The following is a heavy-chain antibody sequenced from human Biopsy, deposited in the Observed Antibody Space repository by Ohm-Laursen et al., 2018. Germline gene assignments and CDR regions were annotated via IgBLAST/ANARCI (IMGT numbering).Heavy chain of an antibody. CDR1: GESFNGYY. D-gene: IGHD3-22*01. CDR2: INHSGRT. Sequence: SETLSLTCAVYGESFNGYYWSWIRQTPGKGLEWIGEINHSGRTNYNPSIKRRVTISVDTSKNQFSLKVRTVTAADTAVYYCVRGVDYYDPYHYYALDVWGQGTTVTVSS. CDR3: VRGVDYYDPYHYYALDV. J-gene: IGHJ6*02. V-gene: IGHV4-34*01.